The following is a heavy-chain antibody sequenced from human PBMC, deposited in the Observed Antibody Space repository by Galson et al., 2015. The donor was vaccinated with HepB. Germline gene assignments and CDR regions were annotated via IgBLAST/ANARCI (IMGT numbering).Heavy chain of an antibody. Sequence: SVKVSCKASGGTFSTYAFSWVRQAPGQGLEWMGGIIPIFGTSNYAQKFQGRVSITADVSTFTAYMELRSLTSEDTAVYYCARFSVAYYFGFWGQGTLVTVSS. V-gene: IGHV1-69*13. J-gene: IGHJ4*02. D-gene: IGHD4-23*01. CDR3: ARFSVAYYFGF. CDR2: IIPIFGTS. CDR1: GGTFSTYA.